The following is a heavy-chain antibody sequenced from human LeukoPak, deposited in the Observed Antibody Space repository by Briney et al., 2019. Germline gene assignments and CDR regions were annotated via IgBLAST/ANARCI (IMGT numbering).Heavy chain of an antibody. D-gene: IGHD5-18*01. V-gene: IGHV3-74*01. CDR2: TNGDETST. CDR1: GFTFSMHW. J-gene: IGHJ4*02. CDR3: AREHFGYSYEY. Sequence: PGGSLRLSCAASGFTFSMHWMHWDREAPGEGLVWVARTNGDETSTNYADSVKGRFTIFRDNAKNTVYPQMHSLRGEDTAEYYCAREHFGYSYEYRGQGTLVTVSS.